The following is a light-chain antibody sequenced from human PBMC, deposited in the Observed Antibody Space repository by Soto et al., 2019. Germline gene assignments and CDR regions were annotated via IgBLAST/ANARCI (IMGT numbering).Light chain of an antibody. V-gene: IGKV1-8*01. CDR2: GAS. J-gene: IGKJ1*01. CDR1: QDVSSY. CDR3: QQYHSYPRT. Sequence: AIRMTQSPSSFSASTGDRVTITCRASQDVSSYLAWYQQKPGKAPKVLIYGASTLQSGVPPRFSGSGSGTDFNFTSSRLQPEDFATYYCQQYHSYPRTFGQGTKVEIK.